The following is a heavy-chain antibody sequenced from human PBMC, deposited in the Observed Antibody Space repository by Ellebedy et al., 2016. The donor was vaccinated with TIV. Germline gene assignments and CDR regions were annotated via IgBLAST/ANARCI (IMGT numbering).Heavy chain of an antibody. CDR2: MNPNSGNT. CDR3: ARVLGFSSGYFLGY. J-gene: IGHJ4*02. D-gene: IGHD5-18*01. CDR1: GYTFTSYD. Sequence: ASVKVSCXASGYTFTSYDINWVRQATGQGLEWMGWMNPNSGNTGYAQKFQGRVTMTRNTSINTAYMELSSLGSEDTAVYYCARVLGFSSGYFLGYWGQGTLVTVSS. V-gene: IGHV1-8*01.